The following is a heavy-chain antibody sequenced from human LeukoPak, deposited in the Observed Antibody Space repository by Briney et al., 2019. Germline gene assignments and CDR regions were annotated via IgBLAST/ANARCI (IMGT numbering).Heavy chain of an antibody. Sequence: PSETLSLTCAVYGGSFSGYYWSWIRQPPGKGLEWIGEINHSGSTNYNPSLKSRVTISVDTSKNQFSLKLSSVTAADTAVYYCARGPSYGCFDYWGQGTLVTVSS. V-gene: IGHV4-34*01. CDR2: INHSGST. CDR3: ARGPSYGCFDY. CDR1: GGSFSGYY. J-gene: IGHJ4*02. D-gene: IGHD3-16*01.